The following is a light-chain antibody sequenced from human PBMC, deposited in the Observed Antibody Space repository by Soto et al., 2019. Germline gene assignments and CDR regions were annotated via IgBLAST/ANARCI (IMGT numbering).Light chain of an antibody. CDR2: DNN. CDR1: SSNIGAGYD. J-gene: IGLJ1*01. V-gene: IGLV1-40*01. Sequence: CTGSSSNIGAGYDVHWYQQLPGTAPRLLIYDNNNRPSGVPARFSVSKSDTSASLAITGLQPEDEADYYCQSYDSSLSGSYVFGTGTKVTVL. CDR3: QSYDSSLSGSYV.